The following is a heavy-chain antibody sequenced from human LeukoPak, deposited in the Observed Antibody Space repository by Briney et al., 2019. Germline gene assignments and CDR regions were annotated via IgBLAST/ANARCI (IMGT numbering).Heavy chain of an antibody. V-gene: IGHV4-4*07. J-gene: IGHJ4*02. CDR2: IYTSGST. CDR3: ARGDEWYFDY. D-gene: IGHD3-3*01. Sequence: SETLSLTCTVSGGSISSYYWSWIRQPAGKGLEWIGRIYTSGSTNYNPSLKSRVTISVDKSKNQFPLKLSSVTAADTAVYYCARGDEWYFDYWGQGTLVTVSS. CDR1: GGSISSYY.